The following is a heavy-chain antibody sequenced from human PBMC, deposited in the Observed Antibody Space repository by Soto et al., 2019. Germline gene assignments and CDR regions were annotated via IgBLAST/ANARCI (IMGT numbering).Heavy chain of an antibody. Sequence: QVQLVQSGAEVKKPGSSVKVSCKASGGTFSSYAISWVRQAPGQGREWMGGIIPIFGTANYAQKFQGRVTIAADESTSTAYMELSSLRSEDTAVYYCARGGDYGDYRYYFDYWGQGTLVTVSS. V-gene: IGHV1-69*01. CDR3: ARGGDYGDYRYYFDY. CDR1: GGTFSSYA. CDR2: IIPIFGTA. D-gene: IGHD4-17*01. J-gene: IGHJ4*02.